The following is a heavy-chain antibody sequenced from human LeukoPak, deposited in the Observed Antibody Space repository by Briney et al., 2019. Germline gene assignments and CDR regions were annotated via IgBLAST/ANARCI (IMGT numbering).Heavy chain of an antibody. D-gene: IGHD3-3*01. Sequence: GRSLRLSCAASGFTFSSYGMHWVRQAPGKGLEWVAVIWYDGSNKYYADSVKGRFTISRDNSKNTLYLQMNSLRAEDTAVYYCAKGSYDFWSGYDPLYYFDYWGQGTLVTVSS. V-gene: IGHV3-33*06. CDR2: IWYDGSNK. CDR1: GFTFSSYG. CDR3: AKGSYDFWSGYDPLYYFDY. J-gene: IGHJ4*02.